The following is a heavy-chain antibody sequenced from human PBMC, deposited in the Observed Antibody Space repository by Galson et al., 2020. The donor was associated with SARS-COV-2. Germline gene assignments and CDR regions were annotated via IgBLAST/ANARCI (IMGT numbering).Heavy chain of an antibody. V-gene: IGHV1-2*02. CDR1: GYTFTGYY. CDR3: AGESVVDIVATSHSYYFDY. J-gene: IGHJ4*02. Sequence: ASEKVSCKASGYTFTGYYMHWVRQAPGQGPEWMGWINPNSGGTNYAQKFQGRVTMTRDTSISTAYMELSRLRSEDTAVYYCAGESVVDIVATSHSYYFDYWGQGTLVTVSS. CDR2: INPNSGGT. D-gene: IGHD5-12*01.